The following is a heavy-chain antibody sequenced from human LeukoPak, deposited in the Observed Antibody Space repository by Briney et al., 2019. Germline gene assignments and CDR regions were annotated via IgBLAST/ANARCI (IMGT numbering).Heavy chain of an antibody. CDR3: ARSDSGSYYLGDY. Sequence: SETLSLTCSVSDGSIRTYYWSWIRQSPGQGLEWVGNIYYRGDINYNPSLKSRVIISIDTSKNQFSLKVTSLTAADTAVYYCARSDSGSYYLGDYWGQGTLVTVSS. CDR1: DGSIRTYY. J-gene: IGHJ4*02. V-gene: IGHV4-59*01. CDR2: IYYRGDI. D-gene: IGHD1-26*01.